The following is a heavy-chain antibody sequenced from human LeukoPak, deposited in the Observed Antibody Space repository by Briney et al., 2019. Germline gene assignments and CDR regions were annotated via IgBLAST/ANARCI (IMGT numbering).Heavy chain of an antibody. CDR1: GFTFSSYS. V-gene: IGHV3-21*01. D-gene: IGHD2-2*01. J-gene: IGHJ4*02. Sequence: GGSLRLSCAASGFTFSSYSMNWVRQAPGKGLEWVSSISSSSSYIYYADSVKGRFTISRDNVKNSLYLQMNSLRAEDTAVYYCARGYRGLVVPAYWGQGTLVTVSS. CDR3: ARGYRGLVVPAY. CDR2: ISSSSSYI.